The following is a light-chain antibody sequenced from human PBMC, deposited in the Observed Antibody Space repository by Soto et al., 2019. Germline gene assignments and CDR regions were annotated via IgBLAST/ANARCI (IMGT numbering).Light chain of an antibody. J-gene: IGKJ2*01. V-gene: IGKV1-5*01. CDR2: DAS. Sequence: DIQMTQSPSTLSASVGDRVTITCRASQSISGWLAWYQQKPGKAPNLLIHDASSLESGVPSRFSGSGSGTEFTLTISSLQPDDFATYYCQQYKSLYTFGQGTKLEIK. CDR3: QQYKSLYT. CDR1: QSISGW.